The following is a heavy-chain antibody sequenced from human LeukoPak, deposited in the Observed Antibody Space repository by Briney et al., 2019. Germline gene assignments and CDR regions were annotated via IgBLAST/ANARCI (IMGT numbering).Heavy chain of an antibody. J-gene: IGHJ4*02. CDR1: GGSINNYY. CDR3: ARGGDYGDLRYFDY. CDR2: IYYRGST. D-gene: IGHD4-17*01. Sequence: SGTLSLTCTVSGGSINNYYWSWIRQPPGKGLEWIGYIYYRGSTNYNPSLKSRVTFSVDTSKNQFSLKLNSVTAADTAVYYCARGGDYGDLRYFDYWGQGTLVTVSS. V-gene: IGHV4-59*01.